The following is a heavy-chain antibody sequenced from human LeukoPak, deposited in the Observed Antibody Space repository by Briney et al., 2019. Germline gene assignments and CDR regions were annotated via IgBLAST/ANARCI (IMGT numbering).Heavy chain of an antibody. CDR3: AKYDYLWSNFDY. D-gene: IGHD5-12*01. J-gene: IGHJ4*02. CDR1: GFTFSSYA. CDR2: ISGSGGST. Sequence: GGSLRLSCAASGFTFSSYAMSWVRQAPGKGLEWVSAISGSGGSTYYADSVKGRFTISRDNAKNTLYLQMNSLRAEDTAVYYCAKYDYLWSNFDYWGQGTLVTVSS. V-gene: IGHV3-23*01.